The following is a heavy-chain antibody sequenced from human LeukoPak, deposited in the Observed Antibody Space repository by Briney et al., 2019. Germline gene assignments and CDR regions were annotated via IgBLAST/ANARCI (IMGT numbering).Heavy chain of an antibody. CDR1: GASISSTFYY. D-gene: IGHD4-23*01. Sequence: ASETLSLTCTVSGASISSTFYYWGWIRQPPGKGLEWIGSIFYSGSTNYNPSLKSRVTMSVDMSKNQLSLKLRSVTAADTAVYYCAYGGNSGTFDVWGQGTMVTVSS. CDR3: AYGGNSGTFDV. J-gene: IGHJ3*01. CDR2: IFYSGST. V-gene: IGHV4-39*07.